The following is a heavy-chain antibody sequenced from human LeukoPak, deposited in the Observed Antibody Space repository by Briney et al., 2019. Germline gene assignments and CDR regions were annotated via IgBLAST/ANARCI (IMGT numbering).Heavy chain of an antibody. Sequence: GGSLRLSCAASGFTFDDYAMHWVRQAPGKGLEWVSGISWNSGSIGYADSVKSRFTISRDNAKNSLYLQMNSLRAEDTALYYCAKDRGTVTTYWYFDLWGRGTLVTVSS. CDR3: AKDRGTVTTYWYFDL. V-gene: IGHV3-9*01. CDR2: ISWNSGSI. J-gene: IGHJ2*01. D-gene: IGHD4-17*01. CDR1: GFTFDDYA.